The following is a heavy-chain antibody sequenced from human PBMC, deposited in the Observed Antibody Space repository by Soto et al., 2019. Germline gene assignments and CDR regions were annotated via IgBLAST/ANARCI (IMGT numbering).Heavy chain of an antibody. CDR1: IDLD. J-gene: IGHJ5*02. D-gene: IGHD3-3*01. CDR3: AGDFYDFWSGKPPVWTCFDL. V-gene: IGHV3-11*01. Sequence: IDLDVRFILKDPGKGLEWVSYISSSGSTIYYADSVKGRFTISRDNAKNSLYLQMNSLRAEDTAVYYCAGDFYDFWSGKPPVWTCFDLLGQGTLVTVSP. CDR2: ISSSGSTI.